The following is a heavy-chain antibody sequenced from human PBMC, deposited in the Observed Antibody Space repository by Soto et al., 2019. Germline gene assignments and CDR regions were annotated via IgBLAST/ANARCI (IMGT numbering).Heavy chain of an antibody. V-gene: IGHV4-31*03. J-gene: IGHJ6*02. CDR2: IYYSGST. CDR1: GGSISSGGYY. CDR3: ARDHVAPRSGRGMDV. Sequence: SETLSLTCTVSGGSISSGGYYWNWIRQHPGKGLEWIGYIYYSGSTYYNPSLKSRVIISVDTSKNQFSLKLSSVTAADTALYYFARDHVAPRSGRGMDVWGQGTTVTLSS. D-gene: IGHD2-21*01.